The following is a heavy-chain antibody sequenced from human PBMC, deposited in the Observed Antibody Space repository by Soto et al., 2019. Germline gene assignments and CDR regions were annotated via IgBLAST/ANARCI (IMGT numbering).Heavy chain of an antibody. CDR1: GYSFTSYC. CDR3: AGGGVRGVITRTRDYYGMDV. V-gene: IGHV5-51*01. CDR2: IYPGDSDT. Sequence: SLKIACRGSGYSFTSYCIGWVRQMPGKGLEWMGIIYPGDSDTRYSPSFQGQVTISADKSISTAYLQWSSLKASDTAMYYCAGGGVRGVITRTRDYYGMDVWGQGTTVTVSS. J-gene: IGHJ6*02. D-gene: IGHD3-10*01.